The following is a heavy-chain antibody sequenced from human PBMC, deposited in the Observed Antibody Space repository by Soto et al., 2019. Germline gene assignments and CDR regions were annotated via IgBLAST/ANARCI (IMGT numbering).Heavy chain of an antibody. V-gene: IGHV3-23*01. CDR3: ARPLFRERFGAHSYFYGMDV. J-gene: IGHJ6*02. CDR1: GFTFSNYA. D-gene: IGHD3-10*01. CDR2: ISGSGGNT. Sequence: GGSLRLSCAASGFTFSNYAMSWVRQAPGKGLEWVSGISGSGGNTDYADSVRGRFTISRDSSKRTLYLQMNSLRAEDTAVYYCARPLFRERFGAHSYFYGMDVWGQGTTVTVSS.